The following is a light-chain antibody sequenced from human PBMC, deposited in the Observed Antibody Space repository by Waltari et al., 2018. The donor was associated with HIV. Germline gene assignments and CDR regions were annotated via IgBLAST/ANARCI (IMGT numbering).Light chain of an antibody. CDR1: SSDVGGYNY. CDR2: EVS. V-gene: IGLV2-14*01. J-gene: IGLJ2*01. CDR3: SSFTGTSTHVV. Sequence: QSDLTQPASVSGSPGQSITFSCTGTSSDVGGYNYVSWYQQHSGKAPKLMIYEVSNRPSGVSNRFSGSKSGNTASLTISGLQAEDEAYYYCSSFTGTSTHVVFGGGTKLTVL.